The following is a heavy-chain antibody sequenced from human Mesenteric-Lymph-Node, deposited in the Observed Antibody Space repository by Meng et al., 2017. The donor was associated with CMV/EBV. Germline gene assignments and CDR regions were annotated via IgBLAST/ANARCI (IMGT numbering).Heavy chain of an antibody. J-gene: IGHJ4*02. CDR2: INHSGST. CDR1: GGSFSGYY. CDR3: ARAHRGYSSSWYAGVYYFDY. D-gene: IGHD6-13*01. Sequence: SETLSLTCAVYGGSFSGYYWSWIRQPPGKGLEWIGEINHSGSTNYNPSLKSRVTISVDTSKNQFSLKLSSVTAADTAVYYCARAHRGYSSSWYAGVYYFDYWGQGTLVTVSS. V-gene: IGHV4-34*01.